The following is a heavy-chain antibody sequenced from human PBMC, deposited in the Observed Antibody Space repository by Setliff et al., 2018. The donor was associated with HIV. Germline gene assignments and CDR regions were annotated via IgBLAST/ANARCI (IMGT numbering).Heavy chain of an antibody. D-gene: IGHD1-1*01. J-gene: IGHJ4*02. V-gene: IGHV1-18*01. Sequence: GASVKVSCKASGYTFTSYGISWVRQAPGQGLEWMGWISAYNGDTNYAQKFQGRVTMTTDTSTSTAYMELRSLRSDDTAAYYCARQLSNSLECWGQGTPVTVSS. CDR1: GYTFTSYG. CDR2: ISAYNGDT. CDR3: ARQLSNSLEC.